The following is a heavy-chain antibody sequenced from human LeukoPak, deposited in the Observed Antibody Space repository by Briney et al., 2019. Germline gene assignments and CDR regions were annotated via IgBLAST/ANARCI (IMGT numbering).Heavy chain of an antibody. V-gene: IGHV4-59*01. Sequence: SETLSLTCTVSGGSISSYYWSWIRQPPGKGLEWIGYIYYSGSTNYNPSLKSRVTISADTSKNQFSLKLSSVTAADTAVYYCAGAVTYYYDVIWGQGTMVTVSS. CDR1: GGSISSYY. D-gene: IGHD3-22*01. CDR3: AGAVTYYYDVI. CDR2: IYYSGST. J-gene: IGHJ3*02.